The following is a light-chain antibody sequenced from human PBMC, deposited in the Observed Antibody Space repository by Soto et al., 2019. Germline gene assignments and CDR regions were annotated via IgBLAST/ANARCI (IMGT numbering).Light chain of an antibody. CDR1: SSDIGTYKY. CDR2: EVS. V-gene: IGLV2-14*01. J-gene: IGLJ2*01. CDR3: SSYTSTTTVEI. Sequence: QSALTQPASVSGSPGQSITISCTGTSSDIGTYKYVSWYQQNPGKAPKLMIYEVSNRPSGVSNRFSGSKSGTTASLTIAGLQAEDDADYYCSSYTSTTTVEIFVGGTKLTVL.